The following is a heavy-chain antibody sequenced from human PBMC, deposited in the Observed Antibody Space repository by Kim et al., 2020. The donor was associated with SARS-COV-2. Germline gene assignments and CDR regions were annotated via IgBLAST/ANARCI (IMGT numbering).Heavy chain of an antibody. J-gene: IGHJ4*02. CDR3: ARGRKGYDVDY. Sequence: TNYAKKFQGRVTMTRDTSSSTAYRELSRLRSYDTAVYYCARGRKGYDVDYWGQGTLVTVSS. D-gene: IGHD5-12*01. V-gene: IGHV1-2*02. CDR2: T.